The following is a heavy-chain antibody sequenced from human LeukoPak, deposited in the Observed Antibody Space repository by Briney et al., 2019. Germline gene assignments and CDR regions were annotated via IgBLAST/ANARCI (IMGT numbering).Heavy chain of an antibody. V-gene: IGHV4-39*01. CDR2: IYYSGST. CDR1: GGSISSSSYY. CDR3: ARGRIAAAGTRHYYYYYYMDV. D-gene: IGHD6-13*01. J-gene: IGHJ6*03. Sequence: SETLSLTCTVSGGSISSSSYYWGWIRQPPGKGLEWIGSIYYSGSTYYNPSLKSRVTISVDTSKNQFSLKLSSVTAADTAVYYCARGRIAAAGTRHYYYYYYMDVWGKGTTVTVSS.